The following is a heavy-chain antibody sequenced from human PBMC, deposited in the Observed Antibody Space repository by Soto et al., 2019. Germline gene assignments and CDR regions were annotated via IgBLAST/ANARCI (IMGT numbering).Heavy chain of an antibody. CDR2: ISYDGTNK. CDR1: GLTFNRYA. CDR3: ARGDVCCGSWSGFQAY. V-gene: IGHV3-30-3*01. Sequence: QVQLVESGGGVLQPGRSLRLSCAVSGLTFNRYAFHWVRQVPGKGLEWVSLISYDGTNKYYADSVRGRFTISRDKYKNTLYLQMNSLRSEDTAVYYCARGDVCCGSWSGFQAYWGQGTLVTVSS. D-gene: IGHD3-3*01. J-gene: IGHJ4*02.